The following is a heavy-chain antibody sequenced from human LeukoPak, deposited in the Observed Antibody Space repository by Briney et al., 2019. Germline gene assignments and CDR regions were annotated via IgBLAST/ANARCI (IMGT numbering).Heavy chain of an antibody. CDR2: IRSNGGDT. V-gene: IGHV3-23*01. D-gene: IGHD2-15*01. J-gene: IGHJ5*02. CDR3: AKGGYTTWFDP. CDR1: GFTFREYS. Sequence: PGGSLRLSCAASGFTFREYSMSWVRQAPGKGLEWVSNIRSNGGDTYYTDSVKGRFTISRDNSKSTLYLEMNSLRAGDTAVYYCAKGGYTTWFDPWGQGTLVTVSS.